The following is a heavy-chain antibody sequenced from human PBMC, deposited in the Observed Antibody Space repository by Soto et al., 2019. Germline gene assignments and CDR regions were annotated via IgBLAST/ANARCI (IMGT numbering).Heavy chain of an antibody. Sequence: SETLSLTCTVSGGSVSSGGYYWSWIRQHPGKGLEWIGYIYYSGSTYYNPSLKSRVTISVDTSKNQFSLKLSSVTAADTAVYYCARDLKGRRWLQSGFDYWGQGTLVTVSS. V-gene: IGHV4-31*03. CDR2: IYYSGST. CDR3: ARDLKGRRWLQSGFDY. J-gene: IGHJ4*02. D-gene: IGHD5-12*01. CDR1: GGSVSSGGYY.